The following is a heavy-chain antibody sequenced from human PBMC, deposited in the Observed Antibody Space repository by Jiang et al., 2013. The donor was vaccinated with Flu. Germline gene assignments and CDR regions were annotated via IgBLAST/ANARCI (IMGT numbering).Heavy chain of an antibody. J-gene: IGHJ3*02. D-gene: IGHD2-15*01. Sequence: KVSCKASGYTFTSYYMHWVRQAPGQGLEWMGIINPSGGSTSYAQKFQGRVTMTRDTSTSTVYMELSSLRSEDTAVYYCARDACSGGSCYPGAYDAFDIWGQGTMVTVSS. V-gene: IGHV1-46*01. CDR1: GYTFTSYY. CDR2: INPSGGST. CDR3: ARDACSGGSCYPGAYDAFDI.